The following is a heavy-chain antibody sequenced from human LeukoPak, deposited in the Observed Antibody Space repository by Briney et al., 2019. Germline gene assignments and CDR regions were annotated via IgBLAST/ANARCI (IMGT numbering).Heavy chain of an antibody. V-gene: IGHV3-30*02. CDR2: IEKDGSNK. D-gene: IGHD1-26*01. Sequence: GGSLRLSCAASGFTFKTYGMHWVRQAPGKGLDWVAFIEKDGSNKYYADSVKGRFTVSRDNSKNRLYLQMNSLRAEDTAVYYCAKQPGDPDYWGQGTLVTVSS. J-gene: IGHJ4*02. CDR3: AKQPGDPDY. CDR1: GFTFKTYG.